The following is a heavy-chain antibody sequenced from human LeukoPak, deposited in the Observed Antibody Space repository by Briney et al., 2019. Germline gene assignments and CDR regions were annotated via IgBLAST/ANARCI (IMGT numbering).Heavy chain of an antibody. CDR3: ARDSSSWYRNGMDV. J-gene: IGHJ6*02. V-gene: IGHV1-69*04. CDR2: IIPILGIA. CDR1: GGTFSSYA. D-gene: IGHD6-13*01. Sequence: SVKVSCKASGGTFSSYAISWVRQAPGQGLEWMGRIIPILGIANYAQKFQGRVTITADKSTSTAYMELSSLRSEDTAVYYCARDSSSWYRNGMDVWGQGTTVTVSS.